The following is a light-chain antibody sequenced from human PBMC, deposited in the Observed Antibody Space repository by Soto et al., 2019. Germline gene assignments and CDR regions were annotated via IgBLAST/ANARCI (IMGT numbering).Light chain of an antibody. Sequence: EIVLTQSPATLSLSPGDRATLSCRASQSVSSYLAWYQQKPGQAPRLLIYDASNRATGIPARFSGSGSGTDFTPTISSLEPEAFAVYYCQQRSNWYTFGQGTKLEIK. V-gene: IGKV3-11*01. CDR2: DAS. J-gene: IGKJ2*01. CDR3: QQRSNWYT. CDR1: QSVSSY.